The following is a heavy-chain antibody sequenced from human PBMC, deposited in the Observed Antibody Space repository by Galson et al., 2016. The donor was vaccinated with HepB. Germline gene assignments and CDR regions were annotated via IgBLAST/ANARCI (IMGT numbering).Heavy chain of an antibody. CDR2: IKEDGSKT. V-gene: IGHV3-7*03. Sequence: SLRLSCAASGFTFSGFWMNWVRQAPGKGLEWVASIKEDGSKTSYVDSVKGRFTISRDNVENSLYLQMNSLRAEDTAVYYCARYGDEAGWNFQHWGQGTLVTVSS. CDR3: ARYGDEAGWNFQH. D-gene: IGHD6-19*01. J-gene: IGHJ1*01. CDR1: GFTFSGFW.